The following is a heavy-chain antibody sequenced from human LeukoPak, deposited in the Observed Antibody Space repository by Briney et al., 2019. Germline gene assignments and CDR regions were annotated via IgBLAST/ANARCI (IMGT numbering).Heavy chain of an antibody. V-gene: IGHV4-38-2*02. CDR3: AGAYCGGDCYSGRAFDI. D-gene: IGHD2-21*02. CDR2: IYYSGST. CDR1: GYSISSGYY. J-gene: IGHJ3*02. Sequence: PSETLSLTCSVSGYSISSGYYWGWIRQPPGKGLEWIGSIYYSGSTYYNPSLKSRVIISVDASKNLFSLKLSSVTAADTAVYYCAGAYCGGDCYSGRAFDIWGQGTMVTVSP.